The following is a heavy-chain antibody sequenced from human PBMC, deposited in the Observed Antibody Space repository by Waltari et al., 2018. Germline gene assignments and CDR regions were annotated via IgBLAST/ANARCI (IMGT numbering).Heavy chain of an antibody. CDR3: ARIGVVAALSCGMDV. Sequence: QVQLQQWGAGLLKPSETLSLTCAVYGGSFSGYYWSWIRQPPGKGLEWIGEINHSGSTNYNPSLKSRVTISVDTSKNQFSLKLSSVTAADTAVYYCARIGVVAALSCGMDVWGQGTTVTVSS. CDR1: GGSFSGYY. J-gene: IGHJ6*02. CDR2: INHSGST. V-gene: IGHV4-34*01. D-gene: IGHD2-15*01.